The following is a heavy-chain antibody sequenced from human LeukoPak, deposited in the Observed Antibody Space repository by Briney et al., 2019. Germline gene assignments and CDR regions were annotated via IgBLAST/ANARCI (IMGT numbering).Heavy chain of an antibody. CDR2: IYYSGST. CDR3: ASAVAAPPWFDP. V-gene: IGHV4-39*07. CDR1: GGSISSSSYY. J-gene: IGHJ5*02. D-gene: IGHD6-19*01. Sequence: PSETLSLTCTVSGGSISSSSYYWGWIRQPPGKGLEWIGSIYYSGSTYYNPSLKSRVTISVDTSKNQFSLKLSSVTAADTAVYYCASAVAAPPWFDPWGQGTLVTVSS.